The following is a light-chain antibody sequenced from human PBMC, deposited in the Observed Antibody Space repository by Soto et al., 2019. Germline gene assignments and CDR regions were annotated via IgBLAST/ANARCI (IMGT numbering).Light chain of an antibody. J-gene: IGKJ1*01. CDR2: GAS. Sequence: EIVMTQSPATLSVSPRERATLSCRASQSVSSNLALYRQKSGQAPRLLIYGASSRATGIPDRFTGSGSGTDFTLTINRLEPEDFAVYYCQQYGGMWTFGQGTKVDI. CDR3: QQYGGMWT. CDR1: QSVSSN. V-gene: IGKV3-20*01.